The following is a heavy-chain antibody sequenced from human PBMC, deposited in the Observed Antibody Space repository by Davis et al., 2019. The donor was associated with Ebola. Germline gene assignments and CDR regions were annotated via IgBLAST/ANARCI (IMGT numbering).Heavy chain of an antibody. CDR3: ARDFSDDSSASGY. J-gene: IGHJ4*02. D-gene: IGHD3-22*01. CDR2: ISYDGSNK. CDR1: GFTFTTYG. V-gene: IGHV3-30*03. Sequence: PGGSLRLSCAASGFTFTTYGMHWVRQAPGKGLEWVAVISYDGSNKYYADSVKGRFTISRDNSKNTLYLQMNYLRAEDTAVYYCARDFSDDSSASGYWGQGTLVTVSS.